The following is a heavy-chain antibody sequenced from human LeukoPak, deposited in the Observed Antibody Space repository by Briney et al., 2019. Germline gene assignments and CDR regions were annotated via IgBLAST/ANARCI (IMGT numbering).Heavy chain of an antibody. D-gene: IGHD6-6*01. CDR1: GYTLTELS. V-gene: IGHV1-24*01. CDR2: FDPEDGDT. Sequence: ASVKVSCKVSGYTLTELSMHWVRQAPGKGLEWMGGFDPEDGDTIYAQKFQGRVTMTEDTSTDTAYMELSSLRSEDTAVYYCATMTPPEYSSSPQYFQHWGQGTLVTVSS. J-gene: IGHJ1*01. CDR3: ATMTPPEYSSSPQYFQH.